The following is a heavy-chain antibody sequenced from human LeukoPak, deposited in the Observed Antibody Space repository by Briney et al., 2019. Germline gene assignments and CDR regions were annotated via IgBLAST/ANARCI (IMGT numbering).Heavy chain of an antibody. V-gene: IGHV3-30*18. D-gene: IGHD3-10*01. CDR1: GFTFGSYG. Sequence: GGSLRLSCAASGFTFGSYGMHWVRQAPGKGLEWVAVISYDGSNKYYADSVKGRFTISRDNSKNTLYLQMNSLRAEDTAVYYCAKVWFGDIAIFDYWGQGTLVTVSS. CDR3: AKVWFGDIAIFDY. CDR2: ISYDGSNK. J-gene: IGHJ4*02.